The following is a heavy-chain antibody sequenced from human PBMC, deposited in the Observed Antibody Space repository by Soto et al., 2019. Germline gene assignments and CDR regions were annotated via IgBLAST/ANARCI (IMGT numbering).Heavy chain of an antibody. J-gene: IGHJ6*02. Sequence: ASVKVSCKASGYTFTDYGISWVRQAPGQGLEWMGWISGYNGNTNYAQNLQGRVTMTIDTSTSTAYMELRSLRSDDTAVYYCARDYCSGGSCYFRSNYNYYYGMDVWG. CDR2: ISGYNGNT. V-gene: IGHV1-18*01. D-gene: IGHD2-15*01. CDR1: GYTFTDYG. CDR3: ARDYCSGGSCYFRSNYNYYYGMDV.